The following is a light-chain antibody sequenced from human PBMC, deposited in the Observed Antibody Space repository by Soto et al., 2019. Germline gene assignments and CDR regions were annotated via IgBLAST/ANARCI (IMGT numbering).Light chain of an antibody. J-gene: IGKJ1*01. CDR2: DAS. V-gene: IGKV3-15*01. CDR1: QSVGRK. Sequence: EIEMTQSPATLSVSPGERATLSCRSSQSVGRKLAWYQQKPGQAPRLLIYDASNRAMGVPARFSGSGSGTEFTLTISSLQPEDVAVYPCQQSDIGPPWTFGQGTKVEI. CDR3: QQSDIGPPWT.